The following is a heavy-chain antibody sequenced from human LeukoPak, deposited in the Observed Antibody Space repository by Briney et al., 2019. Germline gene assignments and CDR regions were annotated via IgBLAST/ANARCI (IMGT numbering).Heavy chain of an antibody. CDR3: ASLVQFRTTGDY. J-gene: IGHJ4*02. CDR1: GFTFSSYS. D-gene: IGHD1-1*01. V-gene: IGHV3-21*01. Sequence: GGSLRLSCAASGFTFSSYSMNWVRQAPGKGLEWVSSISSSSNYIYYADSVKGRFTISRDNAKNSLYLQMNSLRAEDTAVYYCASLVQFRTTGDYWGQGTLVTVSS. CDR2: ISSSSNYI.